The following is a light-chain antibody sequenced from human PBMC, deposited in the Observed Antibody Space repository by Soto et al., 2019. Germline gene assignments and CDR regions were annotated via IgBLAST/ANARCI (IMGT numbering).Light chain of an antibody. CDR1: SSNIGSNT. CDR3: AAWDASLKGWV. Sequence: QPVLTQPPSASGTPGQRVTISCSGSSSNIGSNTVNWYQQLPGTAPKLLIYSNNQRPSGVPDRFSGSKSGTSASLAISGLQSEDEADYYCAAWDASLKGWVFGGGTQLTVL. V-gene: IGLV1-44*01. J-gene: IGLJ3*02. CDR2: SNN.